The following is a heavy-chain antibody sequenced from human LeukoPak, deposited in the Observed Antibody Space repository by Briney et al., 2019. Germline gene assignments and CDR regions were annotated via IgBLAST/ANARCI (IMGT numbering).Heavy chain of an antibody. Sequence: PGRSLRLSCAASGFTFSSYAMHWVRQAPGKGLEWVAVISYDGSNKYYADSVKGRFTISRDNSKNTLYLQMNSLRAEDTAVYYCAKGKAYGASGYYYYMDVWGKGTTVTVSS. D-gene: IGHD4-17*01. CDR2: ISYDGSNK. CDR1: GFTFSSYA. V-gene: IGHV3-30-3*01. CDR3: AKGKAYGASGYYYYMDV. J-gene: IGHJ6*03.